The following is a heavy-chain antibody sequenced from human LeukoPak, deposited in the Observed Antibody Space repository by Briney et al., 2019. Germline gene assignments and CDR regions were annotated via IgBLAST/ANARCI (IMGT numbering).Heavy chain of an antibody. CDR2: IHHNGST. CDR3: ARGPHRIAASGTVDN. J-gene: IGHJ4*02. V-gene: IGHV4-34*01. D-gene: IGHD6-25*01. Sequence: SETLSLTCAADGGSISGYYWSWIRKPQGKRLEWIGEIHHNGSTNYNPSLPSRVTISIDTSKNQVSLKMRSVTAADTAVYYCARGPHRIAASGTVDNWGQGTRVTVSS. CDR1: GGSISGYY.